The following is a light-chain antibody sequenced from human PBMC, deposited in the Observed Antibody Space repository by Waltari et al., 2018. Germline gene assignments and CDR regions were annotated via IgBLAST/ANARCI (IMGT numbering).Light chain of an antibody. V-gene: IGLV2-23*02. CDR1: SSDVGSYNL. Sequence: QSALTQPASVSGSPGQSITISCTGTSSDVGSYNLVSWYQQHPGKAPKLMIYEVSKRPPGVYNRFSGSKSGNTASLTISGLQAEDEADYYCCSYAGSSTFVFGGGTKLTVL. CDR2: EVS. J-gene: IGLJ2*01. CDR3: CSYAGSSTFV.